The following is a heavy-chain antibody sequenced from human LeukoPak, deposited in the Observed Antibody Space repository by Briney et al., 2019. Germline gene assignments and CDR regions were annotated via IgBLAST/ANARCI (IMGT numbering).Heavy chain of an antibody. CDR1: GGSISSSNW. J-gene: IGHJ4*02. CDR2: IYHSGGI. CDR3: ASFEKGQWLDY. Sequence: SETLSLTCAVSGGSISSSNWWSWVRQPPGKGLEWIGEIYHSGGINYNPSLKSRVTISLDTSKNQFSLKLSSVTAADTAVYYCASFEKGQWLDYWGQGTLVTVSS. D-gene: IGHD3-22*01. V-gene: IGHV4-4*02.